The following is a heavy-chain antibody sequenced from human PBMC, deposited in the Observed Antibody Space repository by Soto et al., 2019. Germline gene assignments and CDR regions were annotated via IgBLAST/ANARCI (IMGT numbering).Heavy chain of an antibody. Sequence: PSETLSLTCAVYGGSFSGYYWSWIRQPPGKGLEWIGEINHSGSTNYNPSLKSRVTISVDTSKNQFSLKLSSVTAADTAVYYCARTGYYYDSSGMGDYYYGMDVWGQGTTVTVS. CDR2: INHSGST. D-gene: IGHD3-22*01. CDR1: GGSFSGYY. V-gene: IGHV4-34*01. CDR3: ARTGYYYDSSGMGDYYYGMDV. J-gene: IGHJ6*02.